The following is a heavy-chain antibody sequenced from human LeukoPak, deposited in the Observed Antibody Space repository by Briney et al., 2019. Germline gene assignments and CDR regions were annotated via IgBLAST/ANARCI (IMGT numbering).Heavy chain of an antibody. CDR1: GFTFSNYA. J-gene: IGHJ4*02. CDR3: AITGGPTVTAFDL. D-gene: IGHD4-17*01. V-gene: IGHV3-7*02. Sequence: GGSLRLSCAASGFTFSNYAMSWVRQAPGKGLEWVANINHDGGDKNYVDSVKGRFTISRDNAKSSLYLQMNSLRVEDTAVYYCAITGGPTVTAFDLWGQGILVTVSS. CDR2: INHDGGDK.